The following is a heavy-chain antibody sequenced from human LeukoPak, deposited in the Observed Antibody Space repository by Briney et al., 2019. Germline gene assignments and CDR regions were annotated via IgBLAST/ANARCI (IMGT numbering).Heavy chain of an antibody. V-gene: IGHV4-59*12. CDR1: GGSISGYY. Sequence: SETLSLTCTVSGGSISGYYWNWIRQSPGKGLEWIGYIYYRGSTNYSPSPKSRVTISVDTSKNQFSLKLSSVTAADTAVYYCARFPPGEGHLDYSGQGTLVTVSS. CDR2: IYYRGST. D-gene: IGHD7-27*01. J-gene: IGHJ4*02. CDR3: ARFPPGEGHLDY.